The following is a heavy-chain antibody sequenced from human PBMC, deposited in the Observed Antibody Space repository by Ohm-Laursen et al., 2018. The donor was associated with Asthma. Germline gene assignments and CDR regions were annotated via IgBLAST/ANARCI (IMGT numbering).Heavy chain of an antibody. CDR2: ISGSGGST. V-gene: IGHV3-23*01. CDR1: GFTFSSYT. CDR3: ARRKYYTKYYDFWSGYPHLDYFDY. J-gene: IGHJ4*02. Sequence: SLRLSCAASGFTFSSYTMSWVRQAPGKGLEWVSVISGSGGSTYYADSVKGRFTISRDNSKNTLYLQINSLRAEDTAVYYCARRKYYTKYYDFWSGYPHLDYFDYWGQGTLVTVSS. D-gene: IGHD3-3*01.